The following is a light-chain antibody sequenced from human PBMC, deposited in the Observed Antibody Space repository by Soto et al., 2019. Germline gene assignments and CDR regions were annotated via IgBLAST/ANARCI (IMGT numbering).Light chain of an antibody. V-gene: IGKV1-39*01. Sequence: DIQMTQSPSSLSASVGDRVTITCLASQSISSYLNWYQQKPGKAPKLLIYAAASLQSGVPSRFSGSGSGTEFTLTISILQREDFATYYCQQSYSTPWTCGQGTKVEI. CDR2: AAA. J-gene: IGKJ1*01. CDR3: QQSYSTPWT. CDR1: QSISSY.